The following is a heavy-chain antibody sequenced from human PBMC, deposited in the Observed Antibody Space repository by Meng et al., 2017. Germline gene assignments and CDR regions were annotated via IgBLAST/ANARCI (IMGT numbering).Heavy chain of an antibody. D-gene: IGHD2-15*01. Sequence: QVQLQQSGPGLVKPSETLSLTCTVSGGSISSSSYYWGWIRQPPGKGLEWIGSIYYSGSTYYNPSLKSRVTISVDTSKNQFSLRLSSVTAADTAVYYCARRYPAAVVAARFDPWGQGALVTVSS. V-gene: IGHV4-39*01. CDR2: IYYSGST. CDR1: GGSISSSSYY. J-gene: IGHJ5*02. CDR3: ARRYPAAVVAARFDP.